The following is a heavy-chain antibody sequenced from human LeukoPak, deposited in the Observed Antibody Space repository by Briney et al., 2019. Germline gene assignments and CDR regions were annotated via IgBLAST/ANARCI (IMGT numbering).Heavy chain of an antibody. CDR3: AKSGIHYYDSSGYYSNDAFDI. D-gene: IGHD3-22*01. V-gene: IGHV3-21*04. Sequence: PGGSLRLSCAASGFTFSSYSMNWVRQAPGKGLEWVSSISSSSSYIYYADSVKGRFTISRDNAKNSLYLQMNSLRAEDTAVYYCAKSGIHYYDSSGYYSNDAFDIWGQGTMVTVSS. CDR1: GFTFSSYS. J-gene: IGHJ3*02. CDR2: ISSSSSYI.